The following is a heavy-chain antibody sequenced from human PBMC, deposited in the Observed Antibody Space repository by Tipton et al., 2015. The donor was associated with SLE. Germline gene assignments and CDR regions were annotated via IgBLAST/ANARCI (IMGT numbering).Heavy chain of an antibody. D-gene: IGHD3-10*01. J-gene: IGHJ4*02. CDR3: ARHRGMVQGVIVPFDY. CDR2: IYYSGST. CDR1: GGSISSINNY. Sequence: TLSLTCTVSGGSISSINNYWGWIRQPPGKGLEWIGGIYYSGSTYYNPSLKSRVTVSADTSKNQFSLKLSSVTAADTAMYYCARHRGMVQGVIVPFDYWCQGTLVTVSS. V-gene: IGHV4-39*07.